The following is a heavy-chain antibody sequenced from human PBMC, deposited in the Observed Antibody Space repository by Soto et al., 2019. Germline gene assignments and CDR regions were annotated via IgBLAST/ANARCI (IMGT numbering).Heavy chain of an antibody. CDR2: INPNSGGT. J-gene: IGHJ5*02. Sequence: ASVKVSCKASGYTFTGYCMHWVRQAPGQGLEWMGWINPNSGGTNYAQKFQGRVTMTRDTSISTAYMELSRLRSDDTAVYYCARDPIVVVPADISGGWFDPWGQGTLVTVSS. CDR1: GYTFTGYC. CDR3: ARDPIVVVPADISGGWFDP. D-gene: IGHD2-2*02. V-gene: IGHV1-2*02.